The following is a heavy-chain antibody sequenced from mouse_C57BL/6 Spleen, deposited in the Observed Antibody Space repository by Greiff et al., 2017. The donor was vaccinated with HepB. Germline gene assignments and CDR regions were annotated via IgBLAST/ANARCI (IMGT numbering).Heavy chain of an antibody. Sequence: QVQLQQSGAELVRPGTSVKVSCKASGYAFTNYLIEWVKQRPGQGLEWIGVINPGSGGTNYNEKFKGKATLTADKSSSTAYMQLSSLTSEDSAVYFCARWYDYLYYFDYWGQGTTLTVSS. D-gene: IGHD2-4*01. V-gene: IGHV1-54*01. CDR1: GYAFTNYL. CDR3: ARWYDYLYYFDY. J-gene: IGHJ2*01. CDR2: INPGSGGT.